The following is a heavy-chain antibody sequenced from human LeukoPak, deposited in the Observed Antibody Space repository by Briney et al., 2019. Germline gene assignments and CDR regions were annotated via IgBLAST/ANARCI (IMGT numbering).Heavy chain of an antibody. D-gene: IGHD2-2*01. CDR2: INHSGST. J-gene: IGHJ4*02. Sequence: SETLSLTCAVYGGSFSGYYWSWIRQPPGKGLEWIGEINHSGSTNYNPSLKSRVTISVDTSKNQFSLKLSSVTAADTAVYYCARTSRPESYCSSTSCYGGVFDYWGQGTLVTVSS. CDR3: ARTSRPESYCSSTSCYGGVFDY. V-gene: IGHV4-34*01. CDR1: GGSFSGYY.